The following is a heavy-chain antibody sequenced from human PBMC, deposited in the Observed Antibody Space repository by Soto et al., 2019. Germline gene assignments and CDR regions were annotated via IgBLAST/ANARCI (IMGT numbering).Heavy chain of an antibody. V-gene: IGHV4-39*01. CDR1: GGSISSSSYY. CDR3: ARVYPTSGYSYGLFDY. Sequence: SETLSLTCTVSGGSISSSSYYWGWIRQRPVKALEWIGSIYYSGSTYYNPSLNSRVTISVDTSKNQFSLKLSSATAADTAVYYCARVYPTSGYSYGLFDYWGQGTLVTVSS. D-gene: IGHD5-18*01. CDR2: IYYSGST. J-gene: IGHJ4*02.